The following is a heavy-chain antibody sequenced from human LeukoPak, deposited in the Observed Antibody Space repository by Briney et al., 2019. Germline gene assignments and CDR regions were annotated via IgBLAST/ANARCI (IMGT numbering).Heavy chain of an antibody. D-gene: IGHD3-16*01. V-gene: IGHV3-30-3*01. CDR1: GFTLSSYA. CDR3: ARVATGSYHFDY. Sequence: GGSLRLSCAASGFTLSSYAMHWVRQAPGKGLEWVAVISYDGSNKYYADSVKGRFTISRDNSKNTLYLQMNSLRAEDTAVYYCARVATGSYHFDYWGQGTLATVSS. CDR2: ISYDGSNK. J-gene: IGHJ4*02.